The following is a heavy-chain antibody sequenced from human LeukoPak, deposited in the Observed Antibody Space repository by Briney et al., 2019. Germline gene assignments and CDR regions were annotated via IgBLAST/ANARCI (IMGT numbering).Heavy chain of an antibody. CDR1: GFTFSGFA. D-gene: IGHD1-20*01. Sequence: QSGGSLRLSCAASGFTFSGFAMTWVRQAPGKGLHWVSSIRSGGDSTYYADSVKGRFTISRDNSRNTLYLQMNNLRAEDASIYYCAKSYSDNWYSFDHVGQGTLVTVSS. CDR2: IRSGGDST. J-gene: IGHJ4*02. CDR3: AKSYSDNWYSFDH. V-gene: IGHV3-23*01.